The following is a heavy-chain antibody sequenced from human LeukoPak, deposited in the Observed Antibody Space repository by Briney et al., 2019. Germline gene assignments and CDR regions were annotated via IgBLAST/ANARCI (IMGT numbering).Heavy chain of an antibody. CDR1: GFTFSSYA. CDR3: AKEGRYYDFWRAYYFDY. J-gene: IGHJ4*02. D-gene: IGHD3-3*01. Sequence: GGSLRLSCAASGFTFSSYAMHWVRQAPGKGLEWVAVISYDGSNKYYADSVKGRFTISRDNSKNTLYLQMNSLRAEDTAVYYCAKEGRYYDFWRAYYFDYWGQGTLVTVSS. CDR2: ISYDGSNK. V-gene: IGHV3-30*04.